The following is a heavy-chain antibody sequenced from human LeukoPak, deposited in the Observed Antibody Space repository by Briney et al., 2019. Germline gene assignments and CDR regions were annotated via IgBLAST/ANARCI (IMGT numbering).Heavy chain of an antibody. V-gene: IGHV1-18*01. CDR1: GYTFTSYG. CDR2: ISAYNGNT. Sequence: ASVKVSCKASGYTFTSYGISWVRQAPGQGLEWMGWISAYNGNTNYAQKLQGRVTMTTDTSTSTAYMELRSLRSDDTAVYYCARVGRVTTAYYYYMDVWGKGTTVTVSS. D-gene: IGHD4-17*01. CDR3: ARVGRVTTAYYYYMDV. J-gene: IGHJ6*03.